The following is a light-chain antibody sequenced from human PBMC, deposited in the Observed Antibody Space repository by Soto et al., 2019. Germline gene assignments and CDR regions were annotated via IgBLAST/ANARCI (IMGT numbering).Light chain of an antibody. CDR3: QQSYNTLWT. J-gene: IGKJ1*01. CDR2: AAS. Sequence: DIPMTPSPSSLSASVGDRVTIPCRASQSISSYLNWYQQKPGKAPKLLIYAASSLQSGVPSRFSGSGSGTDFTLTISSLQPEDFATYYCQQSYNTLWTFGQGTKVDIK. CDR1: QSISSY. V-gene: IGKV1-39*01.